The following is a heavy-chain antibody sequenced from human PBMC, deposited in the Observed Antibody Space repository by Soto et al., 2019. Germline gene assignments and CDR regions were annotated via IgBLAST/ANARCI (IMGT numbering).Heavy chain of an antibody. CDR2: ISTTSSYT. D-gene: IGHD1-26*01. CDR3: ARVVGARLNDY. CDR1: GFTFNDYY. V-gene: IGHV3-11*05. Sequence: QVQLVESGGGLVKPGGSLRLSCAASGFTFNDYYMTWFRQAPGKGLEWVSCISTTSSYTNYAASVKGRFTVSRDNANNSMCLQMDSLRDEDTAVYYCARVVGARLNDYWGQGTLVTVSS. J-gene: IGHJ4*02.